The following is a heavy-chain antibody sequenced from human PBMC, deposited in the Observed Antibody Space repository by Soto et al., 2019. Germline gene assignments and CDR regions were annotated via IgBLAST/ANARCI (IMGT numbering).Heavy chain of an antibody. CDR3: ARGVGDYVWGSYRDYYYYYGMDV. Sequence: SETLSLTCAVYGGSFSGYYWSWIRQPPGKGLEWIGEINHSGSTSYDPSLKSRVTISVDTSKNQFSLKLSSVTAADTAVYYCARGVGDYVWGSYRDYYYYYGMDVWGQGTTVTVSS. J-gene: IGHJ6*02. V-gene: IGHV4-34*01. CDR2: INHSGST. D-gene: IGHD3-16*02. CDR1: GGSFSGYY.